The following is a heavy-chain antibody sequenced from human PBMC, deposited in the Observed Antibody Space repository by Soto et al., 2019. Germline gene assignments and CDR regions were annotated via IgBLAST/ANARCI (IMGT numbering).Heavy chain of an antibody. V-gene: IGHV4-59*01. D-gene: IGHD1-20*01. J-gene: IGHJ4*02. CDR2: VYHTGNT. Sequence: SETLSLTCTVSGVSITPYYWTWIRHPPGKGLEWIGYVYHTGNTYYNPSLKSRVTISLDTSKNQVSLRLKSVTAADTAVYYCAREQYNWNLWGQGTLVTVSS. CDR3: AREQYNWNL. CDR1: GVSITPYY.